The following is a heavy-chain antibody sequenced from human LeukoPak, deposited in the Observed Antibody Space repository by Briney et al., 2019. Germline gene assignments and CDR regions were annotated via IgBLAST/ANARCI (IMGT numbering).Heavy chain of an antibody. J-gene: IGHJ4*02. CDR2: IYPAGNT. D-gene: IGHD4-17*01. V-gene: IGHV3-53*01. CDR3: ARARGTIANCDY. CDR1: GFTVSSNF. Sequence: PGGSLRLSCAASGFTVSSNFFSWVRQAPGKGLEWVSIIYPAGNTYYADSVKGRFTISRDNSKNTLYLHMNNLRAEDTAVYYCARARGTIANCDYWGQGTLVTVPS.